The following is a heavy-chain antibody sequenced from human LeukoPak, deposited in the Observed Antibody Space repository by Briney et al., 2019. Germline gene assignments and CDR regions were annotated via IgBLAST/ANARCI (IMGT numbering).Heavy chain of an antibody. Sequence: TGESLKISCKCSGYSFTSYWIGWVRQMPGKGLEWMGIIYPGDSDTRYSPSFQGQVTISADKSISTAYLQWSSLKASDTAMYYCARRRYYGTGSYAPFDYWGQGTLVTVSS. CDR3: ARRRYYGTGSYAPFDY. CDR2: IYPGDSDT. CDR1: GYSFTSYW. D-gene: IGHD3-10*01. J-gene: IGHJ4*02. V-gene: IGHV5-51*01.